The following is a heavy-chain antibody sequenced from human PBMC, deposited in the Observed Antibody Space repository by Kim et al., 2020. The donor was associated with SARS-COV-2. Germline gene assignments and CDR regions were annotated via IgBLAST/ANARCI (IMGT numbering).Heavy chain of an antibody. CDR2: INPNSGGT. CDR1: GYTFTGYY. CDR3: ARDRGYGGYDGYNWFDP. V-gene: IGHV1-2*02. J-gene: IGHJ5*02. D-gene: IGHD5-12*01. Sequence: ASVKVSCKASGYTFTGYYMHWVRQAPGQGLEWMGWINPNSGGTNYAQKFQGRVTMTRDTSISTAYMELSRLRSDDTAVYYCARDRGYGGYDGYNWFDPWGQGTLVTVSS.